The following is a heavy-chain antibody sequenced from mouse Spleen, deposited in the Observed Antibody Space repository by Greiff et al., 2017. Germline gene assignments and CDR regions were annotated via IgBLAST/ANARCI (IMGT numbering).Heavy chain of an antibody. CDR2: ISSGGSYT. D-gene: IGHD4-1*01. Sequence: EVKLVESGAELVKPGASVKLSCKASGYTFTSYWMHWVKQRPGQGLEWVATISSGGSYTYYPDSVKGRFTISRDNAKNTLYLQMSSLRSEDTAMYYCARPLTEWYFDVWGAGTTVTVSS. CDR1: GYTFTSYW. CDR3: ARPLTEWYFDV. J-gene: IGHJ1*01. V-gene: IGHV5-6*01.